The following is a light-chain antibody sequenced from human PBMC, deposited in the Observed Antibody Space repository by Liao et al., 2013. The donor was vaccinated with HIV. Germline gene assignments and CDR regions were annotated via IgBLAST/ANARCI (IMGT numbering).Light chain of an antibody. CDR1: NIGSKS. J-gene: IGLJ1*01. CDR3: QVWDRNRDHSYV. Sequence: SYELTQPPSVSVAPGKTARITCGGNNIGSKSVHWYQQKPGQAPVLVIYYDSDRPSGIPERFSGSNPGNTATLTISRVEAGDEADYYCQVWDRNRDHSYVFGSGTTVTVL. V-gene: IGLV3-21*04. CDR2: YDS.